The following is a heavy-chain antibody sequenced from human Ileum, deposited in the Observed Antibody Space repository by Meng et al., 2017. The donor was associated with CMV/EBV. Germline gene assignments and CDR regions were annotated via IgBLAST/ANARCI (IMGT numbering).Heavy chain of an antibody. J-gene: IGHJ2*01. Sequence: QMQLQESGPGLVKHSETLSLTCTVSGGSISNGNFYWGWIRQPPGKELELIGSMFYRGNTYYNPSLRSRVTISLDTSKDQFSLRLTSVTGADTAVYYCARMTLYWYFDLWGRGSLVTVSS. V-gene: IGHV4-39*07. D-gene: IGHD2-21*02. CDR1: GGSISNGNFY. CDR2: MFYRGNT. CDR3: ARMTLYWYFDL.